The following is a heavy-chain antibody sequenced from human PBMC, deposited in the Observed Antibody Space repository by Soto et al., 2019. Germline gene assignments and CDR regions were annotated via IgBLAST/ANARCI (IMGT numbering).Heavy chain of an antibody. V-gene: IGHV3-30*18. D-gene: IGHD3-22*01. Sequence: QVQLAESGGGVVQPGRSLRLSCAASGFTFSSYGMHWVRQAPGKGLEWVAVISYDGSNKYYADSVKGRFTISRDNSKNTLYLQMNSLRAEDTAVYYCAKIPLHYYDSSGYYFNDAFDIWGQGTMVTVSS. CDR1: GFTFSSYG. CDR3: AKIPLHYYDSSGYYFNDAFDI. CDR2: ISYDGSNK. J-gene: IGHJ3*02.